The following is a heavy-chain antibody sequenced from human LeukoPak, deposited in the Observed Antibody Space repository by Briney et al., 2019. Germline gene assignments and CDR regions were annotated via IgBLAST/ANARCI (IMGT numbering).Heavy chain of an antibody. V-gene: IGHV3-48*03. D-gene: IGHD1-26*01. CDR3: ARKSGSYWNYFDY. Sequence: GGSLRLSCAASGFTFSSYEMNWVRQAPGKGLEWVSYISSSGSEIFYADSVKGRFTISRDNAKNSLYLQMNSLRAEDTAVYYCARKSGSYWNYFDYWGQGTLVTVSS. CDR2: ISSSGSEI. J-gene: IGHJ4*02. CDR1: GFTFSSYE.